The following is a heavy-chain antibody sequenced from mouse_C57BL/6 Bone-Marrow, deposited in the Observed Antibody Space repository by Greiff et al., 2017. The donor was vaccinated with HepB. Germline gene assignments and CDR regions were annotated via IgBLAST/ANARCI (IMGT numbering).Heavy chain of an antibody. CDR1: GYSFTGYY. Sequence: VQLQQSGPELVKPGASVKISCKASGYSFTGYYMNWVKQSPEKSLEWIGEINPSTGGTTYNQKFKVKATLTVDKSSSTAYMQLKSLTSEDSAVYYCARYRFDYWGQGTTLTVSS. CDR2: INPSTGGT. V-gene: IGHV1-42*01. J-gene: IGHJ2*01. CDR3: ARYRFDY.